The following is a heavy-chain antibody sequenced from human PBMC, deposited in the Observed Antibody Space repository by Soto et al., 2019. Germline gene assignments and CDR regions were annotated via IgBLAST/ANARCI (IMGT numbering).Heavy chain of an antibody. Sequence: ASVKVSCKASGYTFTSYGISWVRQAPGQGLEWMGWISAYNGNTNYAQKLQGRVTMTTDTSTSTAYMELRSLRSDDTAVYYCARRSRVVVVTEGDWFDPWGQGTLVTVSS. CDR2: ISAYNGNT. J-gene: IGHJ5*02. V-gene: IGHV1-18*01. CDR1: GYTFTSYG. D-gene: IGHD2-21*02. CDR3: ARRSRVVVVTEGDWFDP.